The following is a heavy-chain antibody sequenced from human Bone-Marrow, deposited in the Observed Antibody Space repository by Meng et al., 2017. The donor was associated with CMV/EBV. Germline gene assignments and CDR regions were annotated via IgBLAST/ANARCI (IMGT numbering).Heavy chain of an antibody. CDR1: GDSFSRHA. CDR3: VLEEGFDN. V-gene: IGHV1-69*10. J-gene: IGHJ4*02. D-gene: IGHD6-6*01. Sequence: SVKVSCKASGDSFSRHAVSWVRQAPGQGLEYMGGFIPVLEVTYYAQRFQGRVTITADKSTSTANMELSSLRSEDTAVYFCVLEEGFDNWGQGTQGTVSS. CDR2: FIPVLEVT.